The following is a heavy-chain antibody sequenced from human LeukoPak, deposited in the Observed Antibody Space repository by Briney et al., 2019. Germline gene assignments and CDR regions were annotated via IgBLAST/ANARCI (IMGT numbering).Heavy chain of an antibody. D-gene: IGHD3-22*01. CDR2: ISSGGGFT. CDR3: AKDRSSSGFSCVDH. Sequence: GGSLRLSCAASGFTFSSYAMSWVRQAPGKGLEWVSTISSGGGFTNYADSVKGRFTISRDNSKNTLHLQMNSLKDEDTAVYYCAKDRSSSGFSCVDHWGQGTLVTASS. J-gene: IGHJ4*02. V-gene: IGHV3-23*01. CDR1: GFTFSSYA.